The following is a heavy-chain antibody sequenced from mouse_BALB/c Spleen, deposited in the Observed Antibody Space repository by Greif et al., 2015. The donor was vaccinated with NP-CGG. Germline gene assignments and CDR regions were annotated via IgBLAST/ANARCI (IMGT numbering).Heavy chain of an antibody. CDR2: IWAGGST. J-gene: IGHJ4*01. CDR3: ARGGDYGVSDVDY. V-gene: IGHV2-9*02. Sequence: QVQLQQSGPGLVAPSQSLSITCTVSGFSVTSYGVHWVRQPPGKGMEWLGVIWAGGSTNYNSALMSRLSISKDNSKSXVVLKMISAQTDDTAMYYCARGGDYGVSDVDYWGQGPSVTVSS. D-gene: IGHD2-4*01. CDR1: GFSVTSYG.